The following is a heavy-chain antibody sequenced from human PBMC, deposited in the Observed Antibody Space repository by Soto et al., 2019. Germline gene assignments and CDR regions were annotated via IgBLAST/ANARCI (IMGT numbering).Heavy chain of an antibody. CDR2: INHSGST. CDR3: ARGHKGGSYRDDYFDY. D-gene: IGHD1-26*01. V-gene: IGHV4-34*01. CDR1: GGSFSGYY. J-gene: IGHJ4*02. Sequence: QVQLQQWGAGLLKPSETLSLTCAVYGGSFSGYYWSWIRQPPGKGLEWIGEINHSGSTNYNPSLKSRVTISVDTSKNQFSLKLSSVTAADTAVYYCARGHKGGSYRDDYFDYWGQGTLVTVSS.